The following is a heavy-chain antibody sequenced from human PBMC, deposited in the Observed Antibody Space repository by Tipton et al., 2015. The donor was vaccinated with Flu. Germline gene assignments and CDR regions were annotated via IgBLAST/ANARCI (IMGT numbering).Heavy chain of an antibody. CDR2: INPSGGST. J-gene: IGHJ4*02. CDR1: GYTFTSYY. D-gene: IGHD6-19*01. CDR3: AKVIPEIVAGLDY. V-gene: IGHV1-46*01. Sequence: QLVQSGGEVKKPGASVKVSCKASGYTFTSYYMHWVRQAPGQGLEWMGIINPSGGSTSYAQKFQGRVTMTRDTSTSTVYMELSSLRAEDTAIYYCAKVIPEIVAGLDYWGQGTLVTVSS.